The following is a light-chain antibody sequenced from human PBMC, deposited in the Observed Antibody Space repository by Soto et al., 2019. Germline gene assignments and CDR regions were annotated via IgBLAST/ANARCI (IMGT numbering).Light chain of an antibody. J-gene: IGLJ1*01. CDR3: QSYDSSLGGWV. V-gene: IGLV1-40*01. CDR2: GNS. Sequence: QSVLTQPPSVSGAPGQRVTISCTGSSSNIGAGYDVHWYQQLPGTAPKLLIYGNSNRPSGVPDRFSGSKSGTSASLAITGPRGEDGADYYCQSYDSSLGGWVFGTGTKLTVL. CDR1: SSNIGAGYD.